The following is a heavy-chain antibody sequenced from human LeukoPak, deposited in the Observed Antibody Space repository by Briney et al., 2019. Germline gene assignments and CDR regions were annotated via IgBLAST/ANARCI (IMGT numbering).Heavy chain of an antibody. CDR3: AREKARSSSFFGGRRRYGLDV. V-gene: IGHV1-18*01. CDR1: GYTFTSYD. D-gene: IGHD6-6*01. Sequence: GASVKVSCKASGYTFTSYDINWVRQVPGQGLEWMGCISAYNGNTNYTQKFQGRVTMTTDPSTNTAYMELRSLRSDDTAVYYCAREKARSSSFFGGRRRYGLDVWGQGTTVTVSS. J-gene: IGHJ6*02. CDR2: ISAYNGNT.